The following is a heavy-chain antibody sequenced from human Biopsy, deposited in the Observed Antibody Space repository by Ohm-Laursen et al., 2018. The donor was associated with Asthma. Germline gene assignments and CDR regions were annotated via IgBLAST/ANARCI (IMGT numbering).Heavy chain of an antibody. CDR3: ARGDSSNWSHYYFDY. D-gene: IGHD3-22*01. J-gene: IGHJ4*02. V-gene: IGHV3-33*01. CDR1: GFTFGSYG. CDR2: IWFDGSNK. Sequence: RSLRLSCSASGFTFGSYGLHWVRQAPGKGLEWVADIWFDGSNKHYADSVKGRFTISRDNSKNTLYLQMNSLRAEDTAVYYCARGDSSNWSHYYFDYWGQGTLVTVSS.